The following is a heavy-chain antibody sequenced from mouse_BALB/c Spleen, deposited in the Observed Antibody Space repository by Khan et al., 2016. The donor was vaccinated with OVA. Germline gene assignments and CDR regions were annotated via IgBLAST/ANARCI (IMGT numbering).Heavy chain of an antibody. CDR3: TRSGYGAFAY. Sequence: VELVESGAELVKPGASVRLSCKASGYTFTSYYLYWVKQRPGHGLEWIGDINPSNGGTNFNENFKTKATLTVDKSSSTAYMQLNSLTSEDSAVYYCTRSGYGAFAYWGQGTLVTVSA. D-gene: IGHD1-1*02. J-gene: IGHJ3*01. CDR1: GYTFTSYY. V-gene: IGHV1S81*02. CDR2: INPSNGGT.